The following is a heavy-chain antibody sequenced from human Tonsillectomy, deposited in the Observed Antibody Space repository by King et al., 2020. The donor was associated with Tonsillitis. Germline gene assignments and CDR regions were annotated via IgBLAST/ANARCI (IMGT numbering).Heavy chain of an antibody. J-gene: IGHJ6*02. D-gene: IGHD4-17*01. CDR2: RYYRSKWYN. CDR3: ARGSGDYVFRYSYYSGMDV. Sequence: VQLQQSGPGLVKPSQTLSLTCAISGDSVSSNSAAWNWIRQSPSRGLEWLGRRYYRSKWYNDYAVSLKSRITINPDTSKNQFSLQLNSVTPEDTAVYYWARGSGDYVFRYSYYSGMDVWGQGSTVTVSS. V-gene: IGHV6-1*01. CDR1: GDSVSSNSAA.